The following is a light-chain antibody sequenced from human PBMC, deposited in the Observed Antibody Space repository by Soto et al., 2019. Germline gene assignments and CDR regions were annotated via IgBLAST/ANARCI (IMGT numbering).Light chain of an antibody. Sequence: QSALTQPASVSGSPGQSITISCTGTSSDVGGYNYVSWYQHHPGKAPKLMIYDVTHRPSGVSNRCSGSKSGNTASLTISGLQAEDEADYYCTSYTTSSPYLVFGGGTKLTVL. J-gene: IGLJ3*02. CDR3: TSYTTSSPYLV. CDR1: SSDVGGYNY. CDR2: DVT. V-gene: IGLV2-14*03.